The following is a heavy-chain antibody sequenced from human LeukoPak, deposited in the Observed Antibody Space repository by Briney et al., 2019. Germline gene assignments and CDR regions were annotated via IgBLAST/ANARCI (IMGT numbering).Heavy chain of an antibody. CDR3: AKDGRYYYYYMDV. Sequence: PGGSLRLSCAASGLTFSSYGMSWVRQAPGKGLEWVSAISGSGGSTYYADSVKGRFTISRDNSKNTLYLQMNSLRAEDTAVYYCAKDGRYYYYYMDVWGKGTTVTISS. V-gene: IGHV3-23*01. J-gene: IGHJ6*03. CDR1: GLTFSSYG. CDR2: ISGSGGST.